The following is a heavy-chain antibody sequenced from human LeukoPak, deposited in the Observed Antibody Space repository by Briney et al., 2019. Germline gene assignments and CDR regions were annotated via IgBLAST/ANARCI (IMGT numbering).Heavy chain of an antibody. Sequence: PSETLSLTCAVYGGSFSGYYWSWIRQPPGKGLEWIGEINHSGSTNYNPSLKSRVTISVDTSKNQFSLKLSSVTAADTAVYYCARANLAARTNFDYWGQGTLVTVSS. CDR2: INHSGST. D-gene: IGHD6-6*01. CDR1: GGSFSGYY. V-gene: IGHV4-34*01. CDR3: ARANLAARTNFDY. J-gene: IGHJ4*02.